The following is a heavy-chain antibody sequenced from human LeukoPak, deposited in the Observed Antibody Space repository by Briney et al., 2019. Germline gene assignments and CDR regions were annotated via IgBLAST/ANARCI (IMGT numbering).Heavy chain of an antibody. J-gene: IGHJ1*01. CDR2: INHSGST. Sequence: SETLSLTCTVSGGSISSYYWTWIRQPPGKGLEWIGEINHSGSTNYNPSLKSRVTISVDTSKNQFSLKLSSVTAADTAVYYCARSRYCSSTSCRGAEYFQHWGQGTLVTVSS. D-gene: IGHD2-2*01. V-gene: IGHV4-34*01. CDR1: GGSISSYY. CDR3: ARSRYCSSTSCRGAEYFQH.